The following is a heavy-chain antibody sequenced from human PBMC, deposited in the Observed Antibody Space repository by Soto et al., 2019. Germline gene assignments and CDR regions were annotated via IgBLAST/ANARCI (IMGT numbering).Heavy chain of an antibody. CDR1: GFTFSSYS. V-gene: IGHV3-21*01. Sequence: GGSLRLSCAASGFTFSSYSMNWVRQAPGKGLEWVSSISSSSSYIYYADSVKGRFTISRDNAKNSLYLQMNSPRAEDTAVYYCARDFITLVRGVIIRPRWFDPWGQGTLVTVSS. D-gene: IGHD3-10*01. CDR3: ARDFITLVRGVIIRPRWFDP. J-gene: IGHJ5*02. CDR2: ISSSSSYI.